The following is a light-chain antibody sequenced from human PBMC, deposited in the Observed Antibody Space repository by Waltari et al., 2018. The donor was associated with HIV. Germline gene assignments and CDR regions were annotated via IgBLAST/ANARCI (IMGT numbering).Light chain of an antibody. CDR2: TAF. V-gene: IGKV1-6*01. CDR3: LQDHSYPWT. J-gene: IGKJ1*01. CDR1: QAIGND. Sequence: IQLTQSPSSLSASVGDRVTLTCRASQAIGNDLGWYQQKPGKAPKLLIFTAFNLHSGVPSRFSGSGSGTDFTLTISTLQPEDFATYYCLQDHSYPWTFGQGTKVEIK.